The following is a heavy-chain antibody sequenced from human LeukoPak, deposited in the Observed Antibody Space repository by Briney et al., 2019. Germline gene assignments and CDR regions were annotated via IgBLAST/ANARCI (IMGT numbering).Heavy chain of an antibody. V-gene: IGHV3-74*01. CDR1: GFTFSSYW. Sequence: GGSLRLSCAASGFTFSSYWMHWVRQAPGKGLGWVSRINSDGSSTNYADSVKGRFTISRDNAKNTLYLQVNSLRAEDTAVYYCARDDPAGTLNYWGQGTLVTVSS. J-gene: IGHJ4*02. D-gene: IGHD6-13*01. CDR2: INSDGSST. CDR3: ARDDPAGTLNY.